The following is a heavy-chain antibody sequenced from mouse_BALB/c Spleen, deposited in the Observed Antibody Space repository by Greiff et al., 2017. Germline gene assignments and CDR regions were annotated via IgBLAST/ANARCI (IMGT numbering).Heavy chain of an antibody. CDR3: ARDTDYYAMDY. CDR1: GFTFSSYG. J-gene: IGHJ4*01. CDR2: INSNGGST. V-gene: IGHV5-6-3*01. Sequence: EVQGVESGGGLVQPGGSLKLSCAASGFTFSSYGMSWVRQTPDKRLELVATINSNGGSTYYPDSVKGRFTISRDNAKNTLYLQMSSLKSEDTAMYYCARDTDYYAMDYWGQGTSVTVSS.